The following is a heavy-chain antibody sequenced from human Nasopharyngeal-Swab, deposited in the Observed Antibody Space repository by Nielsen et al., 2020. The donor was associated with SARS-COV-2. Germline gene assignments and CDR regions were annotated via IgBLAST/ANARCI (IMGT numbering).Heavy chain of an antibody. CDR3: ARLLIAANGHYMDV. D-gene: IGHD2-15*01. Sequence: WIRQPPGKGLEWIGCIYYSGSTYSNPSLKSRVTISVDTSKNQFSLKLSPVTAADTAVYYCARLLIAANGHYMDVWGKGTTVTVSS. CDR2: IYYSGST. V-gene: IGHV4-31*02. J-gene: IGHJ6*03.